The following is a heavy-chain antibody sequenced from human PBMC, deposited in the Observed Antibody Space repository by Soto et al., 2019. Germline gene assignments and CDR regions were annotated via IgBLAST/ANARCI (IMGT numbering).Heavy chain of an antibody. J-gene: IGHJ5*02. V-gene: IGHV4-34*01. CDR2: INHTGGT. CDR3: ATRITVFGLLIPPFDP. CDR1: GGSVNGYY. D-gene: IGHD3-3*01. Sequence: SETLSLTCAVYGGSVNGYYWSWIRQPPGKGLEWIGEINHTGGTHYNPSLKSRVTMSVDTSKNQFSLRLISVTAADTAIYYCATRITVFGLLIPPFDPWGQGTQVTVSS.